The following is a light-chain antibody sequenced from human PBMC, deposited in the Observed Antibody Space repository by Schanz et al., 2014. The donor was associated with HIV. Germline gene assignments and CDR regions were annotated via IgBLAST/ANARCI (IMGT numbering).Light chain of an antibody. Sequence: QSALTQPASVSGSRGQSITISCTGTSSDVGGYNYVSWYQQHTGKAPKLMIYEVSKRPSGVPDRFSGSKSGNTASLTISGLQAEDEADYYCQSFDNSLSGVVFGGGTKLTVL. J-gene: IGLJ2*01. CDR3: QSFDNSLSGVV. CDR2: EVS. V-gene: IGLV2-14*01. CDR1: SSDVGGYNY.